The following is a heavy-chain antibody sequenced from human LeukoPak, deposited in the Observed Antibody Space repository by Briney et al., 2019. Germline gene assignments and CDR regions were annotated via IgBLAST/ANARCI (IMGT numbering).Heavy chain of an antibody. V-gene: IGHV4-59*08. Sequence: SETLSLTCTVSGGSISSYYWSWIRQPPGKGLEWIGYIYYSGSTNYNPSLKSRVTISVDTSKNQFSLKLSSVTAADTAVYYCARHLSGLRYFDWSATFDPRGQGTLVTVSS. J-gene: IGHJ5*02. CDR3: ARHLSGLRYFDWSATFDP. CDR1: GGSISSYY. D-gene: IGHD3-9*01. CDR2: IYYSGST.